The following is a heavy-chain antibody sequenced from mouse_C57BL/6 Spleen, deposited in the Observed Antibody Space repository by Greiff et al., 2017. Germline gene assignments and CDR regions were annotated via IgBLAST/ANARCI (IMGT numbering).Heavy chain of an antibody. D-gene: IGHD1-1*01. CDR2: IYPGDGDT. J-gene: IGHJ4*01. Sequence: QVQLQQSGPELMKPGASVKISCKASGYAFSSSWMNWVKQRPGKGLEWIGRIYPGDGDTNYNGKFKGKATLTADKSSSTAYMQLSSLTSEDSAVYFCARNYGSNPYYAMDYWGQGTSVTVSS. V-gene: IGHV1-82*01. CDR1: GYAFSSSW. CDR3: ARNYGSNPYYAMDY.